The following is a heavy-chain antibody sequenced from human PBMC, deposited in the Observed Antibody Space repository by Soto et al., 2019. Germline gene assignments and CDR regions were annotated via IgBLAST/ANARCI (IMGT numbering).Heavy chain of an antibody. V-gene: IGHV3-23*01. CDR2: ISDTGGST. D-gene: IGHD4-17*01. J-gene: IGHJ4*02. CDR3: AKSYGDGYYFDY. CDR1: GFTFSSYA. Sequence: GGSLRLSCAASGFTFSSYAMSWVRQAPGKGLECVSAISDTGGSTYYADSVKGRFTTSRDNSKNTLYLQMNSLRAEDTAVYYCAKSYGDGYYFDYWGQGTLVTVSS.